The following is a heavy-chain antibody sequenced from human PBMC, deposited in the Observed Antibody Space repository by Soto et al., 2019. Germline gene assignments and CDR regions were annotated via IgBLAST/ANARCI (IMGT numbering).Heavy chain of an antibody. CDR3: ATGPSKGYSSGWRLRNWFDP. Sequence: ASVKVSCKASGYTFTSYDINWVRQATGQGLEWMGWMNPNSGNTGYAQKFQGRVTMTRNTSISTAYMELSSLRSEDTGVYYCATGPSKGYSSGWRLRNWFDPWGQGTLVTVS. J-gene: IGHJ5*01. CDR2: MNPNSGNT. D-gene: IGHD6-19*01. CDR1: GYTFTSYD. V-gene: IGHV1-8*01.